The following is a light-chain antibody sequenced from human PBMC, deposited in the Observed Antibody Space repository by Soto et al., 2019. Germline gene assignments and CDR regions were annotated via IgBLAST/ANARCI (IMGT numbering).Light chain of an antibody. V-gene: IGKV3-15*01. CDR3: QQYNNWPT. Sequence: EILFTQSPGTLSFSPGERATLSCRASQSVSSSYLAWYQQKPGQAPRLLIYGASTRATGIPARFSGSGSGTEFTLTISSLQSEDFAVYYCQQYNNWPTFGQGTKVDIK. CDR1: QSVSSSY. J-gene: IGKJ1*01. CDR2: GAS.